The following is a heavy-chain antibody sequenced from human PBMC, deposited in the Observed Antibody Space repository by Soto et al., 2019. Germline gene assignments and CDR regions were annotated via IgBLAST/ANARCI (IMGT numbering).Heavy chain of an antibody. V-gene: IGHV1-24*01. D-gene: IGHD3-3*01. CDR2: FDPEDGET. CDR3: ATDLATLRFLEWLPEFDP. CDR1: GYTLTELS. J-gene: IGHJ5*02. Sequence: ASVKVSCKVSGYTLTELSMHWVRQAPGKGLEWMGGFDPEDGETIYAQKFQGRVTMTEDTSTDTAYMELSSLRSEDTAVYYCATDLATLRFLEWLPEFDPWGQGTQVTVSS.